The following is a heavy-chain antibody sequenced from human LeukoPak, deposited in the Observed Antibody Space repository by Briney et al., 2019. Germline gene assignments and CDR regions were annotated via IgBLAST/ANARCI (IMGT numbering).Heavy chain of an antibody. CDR2: IYTSGST. CDR3: ARWYCSSTSCYADY. CDR1: GGSISSYC. V-gene: IGHV4-4*07. Sequence: SETLSLTCTVSGGSISSYCWSWIRQPAGKGLEWIGRIYTSGSTNYNPSLKSRVTMSVDTSKNQFSLKLSSVTAADTAVYYCARWYCSSTSCYADYWGQGTLVTVSS. J-gene: IGHJ4*02. D-gene: IGHD2-2*01.